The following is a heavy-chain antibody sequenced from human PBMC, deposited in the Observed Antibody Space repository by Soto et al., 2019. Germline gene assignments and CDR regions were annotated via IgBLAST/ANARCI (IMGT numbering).Heavy chain of an antibody. Sequence: PGGPLRLSCAASGFTFVDHAMHWIRQAPGKGLEWVSGISWNSGSIGYADSVKGRFTISRDNAKNSLYLQMNSLRAEDTALYCCAKAAAIRKTQYDFDYWGRGTLVTVSS. CDR1: GFTFVDHA. CDR2: ISWNSGSI. D-gene: IGHD2-2*01. V-gene: IGHV3-9*01. J-gene: IGHJ4*02. CDR3: AKAAAIRKTQYDFDY.